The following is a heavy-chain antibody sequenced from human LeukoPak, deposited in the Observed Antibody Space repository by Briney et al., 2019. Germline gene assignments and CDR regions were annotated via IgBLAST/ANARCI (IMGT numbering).Heavy chain of an antibody. D-gene: IGHD5-12*01. J-gene: IGHJ5*02. Sequence: ASVKVSCKAFGATLDIGHAFIWARQAPGQGLQWMGRIIPFLGEVNYAQNFQGRVSFTADKSTATKYMEMKSLRLDDTAIYYCSPCGHAYDWFGPWGQGTLVTVSS. CDR3: SPCGHAYDWFGP. CDR2: IIPFLGEV. CDR1: GATLDIGHA. V-gene: IGHV1-69*04.